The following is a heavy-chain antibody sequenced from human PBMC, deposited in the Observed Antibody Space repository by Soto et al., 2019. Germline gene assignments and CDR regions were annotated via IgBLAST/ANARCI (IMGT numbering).Heavy chain of an antibody. D-gene: IGHD6-13*01. CDR2: SYSGGST. CDR3: ARGLIAAAGNGGMDV. Sequence: GGSLRLSCAASGFTVSSNYMSWVRQAPGKGLEWVSVSYSGGSTYYSDSVMGSFTISRDNSKNTLYLQMTSLSAEDMAVYYCARGLIAAAGNGGMDVWGQGTTVTVSS. V-gene: IGHV3-53*01. J-gene: IGHJ6*02. CDR1: GFTVSSNY.